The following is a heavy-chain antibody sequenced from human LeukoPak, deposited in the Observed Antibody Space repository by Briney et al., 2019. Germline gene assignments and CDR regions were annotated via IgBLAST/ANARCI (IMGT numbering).Heavy chain of an antibody. D-gene: IGHD3-22*01. Sequence: GASVKVSCKASGYTFTGYYMHWVRQAPGQGLEWMGWINPNSGDTNYAQKFQGRVTMTRDTSISTAYIELSRLRSDDTAVYYCARGSAEKDYDRSGFDYWGQGNLVTVSS. V-gene: IGHV1-2*02. CDR2: INPNSGDT. J-gene: IGHJ4*02. CDR1: GYTFTGYY. CDR3: ARGSAEKDYDRSGFDY.